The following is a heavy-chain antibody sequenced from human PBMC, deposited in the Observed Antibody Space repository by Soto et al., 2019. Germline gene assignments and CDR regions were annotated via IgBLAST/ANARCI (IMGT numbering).Heavy chain of an antibody. V-gene: IGHV4-39*01. D-gene: IGHD5-12*01. CDR3: ARGAMSADDQSDWFDS. CDR1: GGSVSSPNYF. Sequence: SETLSLTCSVSGGSVSSPNYFWVWVRRAPGKGPEWIGNIFYNGRTDYNPSLQSRVTISVDTSKNQFSLKLGSVTAADTAIYYCARGAMSADDQSDWFDSWGHGTLVTGSS. CDR2: IFYNGRT. J-gene: IGHJ5*01.